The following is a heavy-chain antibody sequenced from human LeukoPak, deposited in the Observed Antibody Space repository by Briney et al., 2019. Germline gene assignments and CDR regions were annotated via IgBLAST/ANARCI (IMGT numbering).Heavy chain of an antibody. CDR2: IWYDASNK. Sequence: GGSLRLSCTASGLIFSDHAMHWVRQAPGKGLEWVTFIWYDASNKYYAESVKGRFTISRDNSRNTVFLQMNSLRAEDTAIYYCATDISTHYFGSWGQGTLVTVSS. D-gene: IGHD3-9*01. J-gene: IGHJ4*02. CDR1: GLIFSDHA. V-gene: IGHV3-33*08. CDR3: ATDISTHYFGS.